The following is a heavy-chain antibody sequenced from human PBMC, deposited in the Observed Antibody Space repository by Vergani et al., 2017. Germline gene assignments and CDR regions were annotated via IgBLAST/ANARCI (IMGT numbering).Heavy chain of an antibody. CDR1: GDSVSSNSAA. Sequence: QVQLQQSGPGLVKPSQTLSLTCAISGDSVSSNSAAWNWIRQSPSRGLEWLGRTYYRSKWYNDYAVSVKSRITINPDTSKNQFSLQLNSVTPEDTAVYYCASSTRRGGSSSPNWFDPWGQGTLVTVSS. CDR2: TYYRSKWYN. V-gene: IGHV6-1*01. D-gene: IGHD6-6*01. J-gene: IGHJ5*02. CDR3: ASSTRRGGSSSPNWFDP.